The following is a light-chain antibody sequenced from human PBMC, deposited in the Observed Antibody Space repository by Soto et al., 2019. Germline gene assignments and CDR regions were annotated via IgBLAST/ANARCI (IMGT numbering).Light chain of an antibody. CDR3: QQYKNWPWT. J-gene: IGKJ1*01. Sequence: VLTQSPGTLSLSPGERATLSCRASQSVSSSYLAWYQQTPGQARRLLIYGAPTRATGVPARFSGSGSGTEVTITISSLQSEDFEVYYCQQYKNWPWTFGQGTKV. CDR2: GAP. V-gene: IGKV3-15*01. CDR1: QSVSSSY.